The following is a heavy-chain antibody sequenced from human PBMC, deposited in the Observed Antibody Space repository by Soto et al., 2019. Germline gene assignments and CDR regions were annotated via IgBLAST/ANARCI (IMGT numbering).Heavy chain of an antibody. Sequence: EVQLVESGGGLVQPGGSLRLSCEASGFSFSDYEMNWVRQAPGKGLEWISHISNNDRIYYADSVKGRFTISRANARSSLCLQMNSLRAEDTAVYYCARGGDYSSSPEADYWGQGTLVTVSS. V-gene: IGHV3-48*03. CDR3: ARGGDYSSSPEADY. D-gene: IGHD6-6*01. J-gene: IGHJ4*02. CDR2: ISNNDRI. CDR1: GFSFSDYE.